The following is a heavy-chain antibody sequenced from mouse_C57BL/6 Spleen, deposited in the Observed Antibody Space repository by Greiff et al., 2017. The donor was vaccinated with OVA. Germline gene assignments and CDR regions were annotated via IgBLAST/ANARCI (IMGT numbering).Heavy chain of an antibody. D-gene: IGHD1-1*01. Sequence: VQLQQPGAELVRPGSSVKLSCKASGYTFTSYWMHWVKQRPIQGLEWIGNIDPSGSETHYNQKFKDKATLTVDKSSSTAYMQLSSLTSEDSAVYYCARDYYYGSSFYAMDYWGQGTSVTVSA. CDR2: IDPSGSET. J-gene: IGHJ4*01. CDR1: GYTFTSYW. CDR3: ARDYYYGSSFYAMDY. V-gene: IGHV1-52*01.